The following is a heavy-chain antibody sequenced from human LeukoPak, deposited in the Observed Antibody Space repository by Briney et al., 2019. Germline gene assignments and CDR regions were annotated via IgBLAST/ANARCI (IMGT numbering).Heavy chain of an antibody. Sequence: PGGSLRLSCGASGFTFSSFGMHWVRQAPGKGLEWVAFIRFDGSNKYYADSVKGRFTISRDNSKNTLFLQVNSLRAEDTAVYYCANLVGRSQLPLDYWGQGTLVTVSS. CDR2: IRFDGSNK. CDR1: GFTFSSFG. D-gene: IGHD2-2*01. J-gene: IGHJ4*02. V-gene: IGHV3-30*02. CDR3: ANLVGRSQLPLDY.